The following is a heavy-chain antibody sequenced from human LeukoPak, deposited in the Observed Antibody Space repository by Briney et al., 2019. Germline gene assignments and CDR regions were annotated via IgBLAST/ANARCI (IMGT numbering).Heavy chain of an antibody. Sequence: GGSLRLSCAASGFTFSSYSMNWVRQAPGKGLEWVSSISSSSSYIYYADSVRGRFTISRDSSKNTLYLQMNSLRAEDAAVYYCARDGLDYGGVPRYYYYMDVWGKGTTVTVSS. J-gene: IGHJ6*03. CDR2: ISSSSSYI. CDR3: ARDGLDYGGVPRYYYYMDV. D-gene: IGHD4-23*01. V-gene: IGHV3-21*04. CDR1: GFTFSSYS.